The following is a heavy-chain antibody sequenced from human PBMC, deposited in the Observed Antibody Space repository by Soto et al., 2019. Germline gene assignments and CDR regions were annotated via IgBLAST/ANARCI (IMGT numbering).Heavy chain of an antibody. Sequence: PSETLSLTCTVSGGSISSYYWSWIRQPPGKGLEWIGYIYYSGSTNYNPSLKSRVTISVDTSKNQFSLKLSSVTAADTAVYYCARHRSGTYAWFDPWGQGTLVTVSS. D-gene: IGHD1-26*01. CDR2: IYYSGST. CDR3: ARHRSGTYAWFDP. V-gene: IGHV4-59*08. J-gene: IGHJ5*02. CDR1: GGSISSYY.